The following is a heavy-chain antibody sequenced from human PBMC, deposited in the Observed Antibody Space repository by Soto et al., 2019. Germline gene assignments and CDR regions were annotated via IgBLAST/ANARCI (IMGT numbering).Heavy chain of an antibody. CDR1: GFTFSSYG. V-gene: IGHV3-33*01. CDR3: ARGEAARPYYYYYYMDV. D-gene: IGHD6-6*01. J-gene: IGHJ6*03. CDR2: IWYDGSNK. Sequence: GGSLRLSCAASGFTFSSYGMHWVRQAPGKGLEWVAVIWYDGSNKYYADSVKGRFTISRDNSKNTLYLQMNSLRAEDTAVYYCARGEAARPYYYYYYMDVWGKGTTVTVSS.